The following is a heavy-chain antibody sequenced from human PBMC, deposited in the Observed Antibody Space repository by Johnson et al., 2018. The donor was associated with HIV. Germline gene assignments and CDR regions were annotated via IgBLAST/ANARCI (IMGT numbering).Heavy chain of an antibody. V-gene: IGHV3-66*01. D-gene: IGHD3-22*01. Sequence: VQLVESGGGLVQPGGSLRLSCAASGFTVSSNCMSWVRQAPGKGLEWVSVIYSGDNTYYADSVKGRFTISRDNSKNTLYLQMNCLRAEDTAVYYCARDPYYDSSGYDAFDIWGQVTMVTVSS. CDR3: ARDPYYDSSGYDAFDI. CDR2: IYSGDNT. J-gene: IGHJ3*02. CDR1: GFTVSSNC.